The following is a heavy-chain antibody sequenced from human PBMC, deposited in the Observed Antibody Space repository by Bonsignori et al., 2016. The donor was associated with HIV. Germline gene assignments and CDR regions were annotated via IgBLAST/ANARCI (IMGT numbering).Heavy chain of an antibody. CDR2: IIPILGIA. J-gene: IGHJ4*02. D-gene: IGHD1-26*01. CDR3: ARSYSGSYWRTGPEY. V-gene: IGHV1-69*10. Sequence: WVRQAPGQGLEWMGGIIPILGIANYAQKFQGRVTITADESTSTAYMELSSLRSEDTAVYSCARSYSGSYWRTGPEYWGLGTLVTVSS.